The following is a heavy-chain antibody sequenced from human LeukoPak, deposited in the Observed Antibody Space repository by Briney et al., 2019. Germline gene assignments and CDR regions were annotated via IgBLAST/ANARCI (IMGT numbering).Heavy chain of an antibody. Sequence: SVKVSCKASGGTFSSYAISWVRQAPGQGLEWMGGIIPIFGTANYAQKFQGRVTITADESTSTAYMGLSSLRSEDTAVYYCARDRGQRDGYNSFDYWGQGTLVTVSS. D-gene: IGHD5-24*01. J-gene: IGHJ4*02. V-gene: IGHV1-69*13. CDR1: GGTFSSYA. CDR2: IIPIFGTA. CDR3: ARDRGQRDGYNSFDY.